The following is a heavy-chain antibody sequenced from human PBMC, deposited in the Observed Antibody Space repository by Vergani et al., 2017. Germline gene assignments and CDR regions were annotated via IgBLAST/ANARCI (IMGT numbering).Heavy chain of an antibody. CDR3: TRYMYYYNTSGYYSFDS. V-gene: IGHV3-20*01. J-gene: IGHJ4*02. CDR2: ITWNGGST. D-gene: IGHD3-22*01. Sequence: DVHLAESGGGFFQPGGSLRLSCAASGFTFDDYGMSWVRQAPGKGLEWVSGITWNGGSTGYADSVKGRFTISRDNAKNSLYLQLNSLRAEDTALYHCTRYMYYYNTSGYYSFDSWGQGTLVTVSS. CDR1: GFTFDDYG.